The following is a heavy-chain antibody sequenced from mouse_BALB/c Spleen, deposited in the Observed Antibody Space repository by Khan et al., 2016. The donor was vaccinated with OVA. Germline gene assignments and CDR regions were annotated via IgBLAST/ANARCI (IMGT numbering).Heavy chain of an antibody. CDR2: INTYTGEP. V-gene: IGHV9-3-1*01. CDR1: GYTFTNYG. CDR3: ASSDSYWCFDV. J-gene: IGHJ1*01. Sequence: QIQLVQSGPELKKPGETVKISCKASGYTFTNYGMNWVKQAPGKGLKWMGWINTYTGEPTYADDLKGRFAFSLKTSANTAYLQINILKNEDTATYVCASSDSYWCFDVWGAGTTVTVSS.